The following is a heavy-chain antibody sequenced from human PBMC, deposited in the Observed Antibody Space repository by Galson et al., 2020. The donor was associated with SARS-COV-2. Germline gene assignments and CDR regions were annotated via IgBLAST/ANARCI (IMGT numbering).Heavy chain of an antibody. CDR2: ISAYNGTT. CDR1: GYTFTSYG. Sequence: ASVKVSCKASGYTFTSYGISWVRQAPGQGLEWMGWISAYNGTTNCAQQLQGRVTMTTDTSTSTAYMELRSLRSDDTAVYYCARWFGVVIIPHYYYYMDVWGKGTTVTVSS. CDR3: ARWFGVVIIPHYYYYMDV. D-gene: IGHD3-3*01. V-gene: IGHV1-18*01. J-gene: IGHJ6*03.